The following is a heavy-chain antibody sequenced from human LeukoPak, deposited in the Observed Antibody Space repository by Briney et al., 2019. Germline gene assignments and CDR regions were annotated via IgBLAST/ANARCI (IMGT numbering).Heavy chain of an antibody. CDR3: VRDRDATPDDVRDY. J-gene: IGHJ4*02. CDR2: ISPFNGKT. Sequence: ASVKVSCKASGGTFSSYAISWVRQAPGQGLEWMGWISPFNGKTRFAEEFQDRLTMTTDTPTRTAYMVLRSLRSDDTAVYYCVRDRDATPDDVRDYWGQGTLVTVSS. CDR1: GGTFSSYA. D-gene: IGHD2-21*02. V-gene: IGHV1-18*01.